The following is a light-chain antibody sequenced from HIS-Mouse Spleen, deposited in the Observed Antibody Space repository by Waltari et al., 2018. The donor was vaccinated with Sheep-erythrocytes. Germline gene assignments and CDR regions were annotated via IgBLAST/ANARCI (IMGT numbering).Light chain of an antibody. CDR3: CSYAGSYNHV. V-gene: IGLV2-11*01. Sequence: QSALTQPRSVSGSPGQSVTISCTGTSSDVGGYNNVSWYQQHPGNAPKLMIYDVSKRPSGVPDRFSGSKSGNTASLTISGLQAEDEADYYCCSYAGSYNHVFATGTKVTVL. CDR1: SSDVGGYNN. J-gene: IGLJ1*01. CDR2: DVS.